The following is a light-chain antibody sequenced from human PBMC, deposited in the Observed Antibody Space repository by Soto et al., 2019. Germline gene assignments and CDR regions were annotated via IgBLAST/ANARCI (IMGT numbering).Light chain of an antibody. CDR1: QSVSSSY. Sequence: EIVLTQSPGTLSLSPGERATLSCRASQSVSSSYFAWYQHKPGQAPRLLIYGASSRATGIPDRFSGSGSGTDFTLTISRLEPEDFAVYYCQQYGSSPQTFGQGTKV. V-gene: IGKV3-20*01. CDR2: GAS. J-gene: IGKJ1*01. CDR3: QQYGSSPQT.